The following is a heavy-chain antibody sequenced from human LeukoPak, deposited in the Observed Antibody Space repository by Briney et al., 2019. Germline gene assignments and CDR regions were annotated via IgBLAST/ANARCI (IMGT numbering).Heavy chain of an antibody. J-gene: IGHJ6*03. Sequence: PSETLSLTCAVYGASLTTHYWSWIRQPPGKGLEWIGYIYYSGSTNYNPSLKSRVTISVDTSKNQFSLKLSSVTAADTAVYYCARDIAVAGTYYYYMDVWGKGTTVTVSS. CDR3: ARDIAVAGTYYYYMDV. D-gene: IGHD6-19*01. CDR1: GASLTTHY. V-gene: IGHV4-59*11. CDR2: IYYSGST.